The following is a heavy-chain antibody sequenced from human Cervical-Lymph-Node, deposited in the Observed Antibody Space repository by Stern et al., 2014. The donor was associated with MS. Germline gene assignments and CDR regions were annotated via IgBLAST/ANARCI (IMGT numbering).Heavy chain of an antibody. CDR2: IIPVLGPP. CDR1: GDTSNTDA. CDR3: ARGASSAAWYKHAVDV. J-gene: IGHJ6*02. V-gene: IGHV1-69*01. D-gene: IGHD1-14*01. Sequence: QVQLVESGAEVQKPGSSVKVSCKASGDTSNTDAIHWVRQAPGQGLEWMGGIIPVLGPPVYAQRFKGRVSIAADESTATDYMELSSLRSDDTAVYYCARGASSAAWYKHAVDVWGQGTTVTVSS.